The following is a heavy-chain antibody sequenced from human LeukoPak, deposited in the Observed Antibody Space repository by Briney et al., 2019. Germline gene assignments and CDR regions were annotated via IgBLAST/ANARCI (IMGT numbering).Heavy chain of an antibody. CDR3: ARFSGSGVADYFDS. CDR2: ISSNGGST. CDR1: GFTFSSYP. Sequence: AGSLTLSCAASGFTFSSYPMHWVRQAPGKGLEYVSGISSNGGSTHYADSVKGRFTISRDNSENTLHLQMDSLRAEDMAVYYCARFSGSGVADYFDSWGQEAVDTVSS. D-gene: IGHD6-19*01. J-gene: IGHJ4*02. V-gene: IGHV3-64*02.